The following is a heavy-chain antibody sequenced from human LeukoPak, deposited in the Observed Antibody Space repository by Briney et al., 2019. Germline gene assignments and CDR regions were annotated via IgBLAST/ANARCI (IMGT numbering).Heavy chain of an antibody. CDR1: GGSISSGGYY. V-gene: IGHV4-31*03. D-gene: IGHD5-18*01. J-gene: IGHJ6*02. CDR2: IYNSGST. Sequence: SETLSLTCTVSGGSISSGGYYWSWIRQHPGKGLEWIGYIYNSGSTYYNPSLKSRVTISADTSKNQFSLKLSSVTAADTAVYYCARTTAMENYYYGMDVWGQGTTVTVSS. CDR3: ARTTAMENYYYGMDV.